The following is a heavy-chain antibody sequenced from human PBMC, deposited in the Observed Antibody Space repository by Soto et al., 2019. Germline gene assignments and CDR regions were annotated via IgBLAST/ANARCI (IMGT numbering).Heavy chain of an antibody. CDR2: ISGSGGST. V-gene: IGHV3-23*01. CDR3: AKVRETILSGDRGAFDI. Sequence: GGSLRLSCAASGFTFSSYAMSWVRQAPGKGLEWVSAISGSGGSTYYADSVKGRFTISRDNSKNTLYLQMNSLRAEDTAVYYCAKVRETILSGDRGAFDIWGQGTMVTVSS. D-gene: IGHD7-27*01. J-gene: IGHJ3*02. CDR1: GFTFSSYA.